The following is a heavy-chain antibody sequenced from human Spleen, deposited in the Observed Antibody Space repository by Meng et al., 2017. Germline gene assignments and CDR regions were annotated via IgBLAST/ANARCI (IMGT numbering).Heavy chain of an antibody. CDR3: VRSSAWVRTGFDP. Sequence: QPQLQESGPGLVRPSEALSLTCSVSGVSISTSGYYWGWIRQPPGKGLEWIGSIGHSGFTYYTPSLKSRVTVSIDTSRNQFSLWLTSVTAADAAVYYCVRSSAWVRTGFDPWGQGTLVTVSS. D-gene: IGHD6-19*01. J-gene: IGHJ5*02. CDR2: IGHSGFT. V-gene: IGHV4-39*01. CDR1: GVSISTSGYY.